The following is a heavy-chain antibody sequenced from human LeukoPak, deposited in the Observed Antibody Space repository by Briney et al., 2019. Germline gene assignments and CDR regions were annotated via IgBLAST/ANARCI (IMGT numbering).Heavy chain of an antibody. V-gene: IGHV4-61*02. J-gene: IGHJ4*02. CDR3: ARDGLEMATFYFDY. Sequence: SETLSLTCTVSGGSISSSSYYWGWIRQPAGKGLEWIGRIYTSGSTNYNPSLKSRVTISVDTSKNQFSLKLSSVTAADTAVYYCARDGLEMATFYFDYWGQGTLVTVSS. D-gene: IGHD5-24*01. CDR1: GGSISSSSYY. CDR2: IYTSGST.